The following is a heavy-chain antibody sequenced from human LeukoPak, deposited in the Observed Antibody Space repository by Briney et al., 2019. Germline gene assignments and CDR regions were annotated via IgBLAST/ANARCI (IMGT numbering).Heavy chain of an antibody. CDR3: ARDAYLAGRQYYYYMDV. CDR2: ISSSSSYI. V-gene: IGHV3-21*01. D-gene: IGHD3-16*01. Sequence: KPGGSLRLSCAASGFTFNNYNMNWVRQAPGKGLEWVSFISSSSSYIYYADSVKGRFTISRDNAKNSLYLQMNSLRAEDTAVYYCARDAYLAGRQYYYYMDVWGKGTTVTVSS. J-gene: IGHJ6*03. CDR1: GFTFNNYN.